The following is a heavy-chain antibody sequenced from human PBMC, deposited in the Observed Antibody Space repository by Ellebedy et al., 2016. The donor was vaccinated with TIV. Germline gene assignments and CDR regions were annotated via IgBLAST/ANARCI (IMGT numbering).Heavy chain of an antibody. CDR1: GFTFSSYS. V-gene: IGHV3-48*02. Sequence: PGGSLRLSCAASGFTFSSYSMNWVRQAPGKGLEWVSYISSSSSTIYYADSVKGRFTISRDNAKNSLYLQMNSMRDEDTAVYYCAREAISYATSGYYFEYWGQGTLVTVSS. CDR3: AREAISYATSGYYFEY. D-gene: IGHD3-22*01. J-gene: IGHJ4*02. CDR2: ISSSSSTI.